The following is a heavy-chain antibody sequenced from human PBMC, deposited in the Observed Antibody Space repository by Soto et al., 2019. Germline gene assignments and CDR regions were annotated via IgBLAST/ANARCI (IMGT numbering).Heavy chain of an antibody. Sequence: EVQLLESGGGLVQPGGSLRLSCAASGFSFSSYAMSWVRQAPGKGLEWVSAIRGSGGSTYYADSVKGRFTISRDNSKNTLYLQMNSLRAEDTAVYYCAKLTSITIFGVAPAHGMDVWGQGTTVTVSS. CDR1: GFSFSSYA. CDR2: IRGSGGST. V-gene: IGHV3-23*01. D-gene: IGHD3-3*01. CDR3: AKLTSITIFGVAPAHGMDV. J-gene: IGHJ6*02.